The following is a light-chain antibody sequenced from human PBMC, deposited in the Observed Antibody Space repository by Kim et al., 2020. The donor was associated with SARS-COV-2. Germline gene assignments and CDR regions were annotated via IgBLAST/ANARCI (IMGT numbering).Light chain of an antibody. V-gene: IGLV1-47*01. CDR2: RNS. Sequence: QSVLTQPPSASGTPGQRVTISCYGSSSNIGSHYVYWYQQLPGMAPKLLIFRNSQRPSGVPDRFSGSKSGTSASLAISGLRSEDEADYFCAAWDDSLSGLYVFGPGTKVTVL. CDR1: SSNIGSHY. CDR3: AAWDDSLSGLYV. J-gene: IGLJ1*01.